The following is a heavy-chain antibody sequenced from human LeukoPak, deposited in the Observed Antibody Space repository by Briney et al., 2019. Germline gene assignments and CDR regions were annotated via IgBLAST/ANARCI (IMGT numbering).Heavy chain of an antibody. Sequence: SETLSLTCTVSGGSISYCSYYWGRNRQPPGEGLEWNVCIYYSGSTYYNPSLKSRVTISVDTSKNQFSLKLSSVTAADTAVYYCASDPTYSSSWFFDIWGQGTMVTVSS. D-gene: IGHD6-13*01. J-gene: IGHJ3*02. CDR1: GGSISYCSYY. CDR2: IYYSGST. V-gene: IGHV4-39*01. CDR3: ASDPTYSSSWFFDI.